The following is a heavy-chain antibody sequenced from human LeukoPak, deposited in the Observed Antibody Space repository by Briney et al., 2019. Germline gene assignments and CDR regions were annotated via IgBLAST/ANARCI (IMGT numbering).Heavy chain of an antibody. CDR2: IYYSGST. CDR1: GGSISSSSYY. Sequence: SETLSLTCTVSGGSISSSSYYWGWIRQPPGKGLEWIGSIYYSGSTYYNPSLKSRVTISVYTSKNQFSLKLSSVTAADTAVYYCARRRSGRIDYWGQGTLVTVSS. CDR3: ARRRSGRIDY. J-gene: IGHJ4*02. V-gene: IGHV4-39*07. D-gene: IGHD3-10*01.